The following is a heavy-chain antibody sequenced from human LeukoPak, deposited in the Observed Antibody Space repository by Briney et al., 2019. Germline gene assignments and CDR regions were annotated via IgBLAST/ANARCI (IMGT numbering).Heavy chain of an antibody. Sequence: GGSLRLSCAASGFNFNTYAMNWVRQAPGKGLEWISYISSSSSAIYYADSVKGRFSISRDNAKNSVYLEMNSPGDEDTAVYYCTRVGGYQLPKFDYWGRGTLVTVSS. D-gene: IGHD2-2*01. V-gene: IGHV3-48*02. CDR3: TRVGGYQLPKFDY. CDR2: ISSSSSAI. CDR1: GFNFNTYA. J-gene: IGHJ4*02.